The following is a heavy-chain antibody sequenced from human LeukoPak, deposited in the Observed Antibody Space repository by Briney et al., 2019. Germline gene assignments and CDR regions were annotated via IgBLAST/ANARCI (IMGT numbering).Heavy chain of an antibody. Sequence: GGSLRLSCAASGFTFSSYWMSWVRQAPGKGLEWVANINQDGGEEYYGDSVKGRFSISRDNLKDTLYLQLNSLRAEDTAVYYCARDRVRTVLYWGQGTLVSVSS. CDR1: GFTFSSYW. V-gene: IGHV3-7*01. D-gene: IGHD3-10*01. CDR2: INQDGGEE. J-gene: IGHJ4*02. CDR3: ARDRVRTVLY.